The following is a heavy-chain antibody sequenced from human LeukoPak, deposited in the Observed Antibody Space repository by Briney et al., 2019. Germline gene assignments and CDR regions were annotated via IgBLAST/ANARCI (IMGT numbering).Heavy chain of an antibody. CDR2: ISTSGSTK. J-gene: IGHJ4*02. CDR1: GFTFSSYE. CDR3: ARVWWELPQGFDY. D-gene: IGHD1-26*01. V-gene: IGHV3-48*03. Sequence: GGSLRLSCAASGFTFSSYEVNWVRQAPGKGLEWISQISTSGSTKTYADSVKVRFTISRDNAKNSLYLQMDDLRAEDTAIYYCARVWWELPQGFDYWGQGTLVTVSS.